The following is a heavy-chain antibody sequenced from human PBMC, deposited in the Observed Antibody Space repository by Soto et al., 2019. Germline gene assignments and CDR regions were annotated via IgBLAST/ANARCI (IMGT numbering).Heavy chain of an antibody. V-gene: IGHV4-39*01. CDR1: GGSITSSSYY. CDR3: ASPAGADYAFDY. J-gene: IGHJ4*02. Sequence: SETLSLTCAVSGGSITSSSYYWGWIRQAPGRGLEWIGTIYYRGYTYYNPSLESRVTISADTSKNQLSLNLRSVTAADTAVYYCASPAGADYAFDYWGQGILVTVSS. CDR2: IYYRGYT. D-gene: IGHD4-17*01.